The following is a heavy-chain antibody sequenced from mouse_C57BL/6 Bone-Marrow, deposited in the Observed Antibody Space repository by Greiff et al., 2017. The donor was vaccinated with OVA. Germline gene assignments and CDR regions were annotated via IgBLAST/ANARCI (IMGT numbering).Heavy chain of an antibody. CDR3: AKITTVVAGDY. J-gene: IGHJ2*01. D-gene: IGHD1-1*01. CDR1: GYTFTSYG. V-gene: IGHV1-81*01. Sequence: VKLMESGAELARPGASVKLSCKASGYTFTSYGISWVKQRTGQGLEWIGEIYPRSGNTYYNEKFKGKATLTADKSSSTAYMELRSLTSEDSAVYFCAKITTVVAGDYWGQGTTLTVSS. CDR2: IYPRSGNT.